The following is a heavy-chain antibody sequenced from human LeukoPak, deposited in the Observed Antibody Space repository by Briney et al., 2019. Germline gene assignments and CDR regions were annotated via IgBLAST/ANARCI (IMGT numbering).Heavy chain of an antibody. CDR3: ARESESDTAMVTEIDY. J-gene: IGHJ4*02. V-gene: IGHV3-11*01. D-gene: IGHD5-18*01. CDR2: ISSSGSTI. CDR1: GFTFSDYY. Sequence: GGSLRLSCAASGFTFSDYYMSWIRQAPGKGLEWVSYISSSGSTIYYADSVKGRFTISRDNAKNSLYLQMNSLRAEDTAVYYCARESESDTAMVTEIDYWGQGTLVTVSS.